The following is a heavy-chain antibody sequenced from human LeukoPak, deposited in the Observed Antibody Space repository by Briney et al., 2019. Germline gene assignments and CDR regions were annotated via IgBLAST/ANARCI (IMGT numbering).Heavy chain of an antibody. CDR2: INHSGST. CDR1: GFTFSDYY. CDR3: ARGLTAAAGTDDY. D-gene: IGHD6-13*01. V-gene: IGHV4-34*01. Sequence: LRLSCAASGFTFSDYYMSWIRQAPGKGLEWIGEINHSGSTNYNPSLKSRVTISVDTSKNQFSLKLSSVTAADTAVYYCARGLTAAAGTDDYWGQGTLVTVSS. J-gene: IGHJ4*02.